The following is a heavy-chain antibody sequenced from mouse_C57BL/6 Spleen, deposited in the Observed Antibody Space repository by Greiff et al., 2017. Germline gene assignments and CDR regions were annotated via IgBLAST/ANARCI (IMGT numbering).Heavy chain of an antibody. D-gene: IGHD1-1*02. CDR1: GYSITSGYD. V-gene: IGHV3-1*01. J-gene: IGHJ1*03. CDR2: ISYSGST. Sequence: VQLKESGPGMVKPSQSLSLTCTVTGYSITSGYDWHWIRHFPGNKLEWMGYISYSGSTNYNPSLKSRISITHDTSKNHFFLKLNSVTTEDTATYYCARGGGGYYGYFDVWGTGTTVTVSS. CDR3: ARGGGGYYGYFDV.